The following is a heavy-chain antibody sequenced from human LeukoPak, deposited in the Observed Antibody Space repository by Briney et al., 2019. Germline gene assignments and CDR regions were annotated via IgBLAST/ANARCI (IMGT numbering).Heavy chain of an antibody. Sequence: SQTLSLTCAISGDSVSSNSAAWNWIRQSPSRGLEWLGRTYYRSKWYNDYAVSVKSRITINPDTSKNQFSLQLNSVTPEDTAVYYCAGTLSDFWSGYYTGPFDYWGQGTLVTVSS. CDR3: AGTLSDFWSGYYTGPFDY. CDR1: GDSVSSNSAA. V-gene: IGHV6-1*01. CDR2: TYYRSKWYN. D-gene: IGHD3-3*01. J-gene: IGHJ4*02.